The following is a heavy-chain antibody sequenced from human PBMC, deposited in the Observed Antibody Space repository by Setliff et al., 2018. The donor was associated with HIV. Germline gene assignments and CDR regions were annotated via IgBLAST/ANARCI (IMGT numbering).Heavy chain of an antibody. D-gene: IGHD2-8*01. CDR3: VRGKQNGVATYGLDI. Sequence: GGSLRLSCAASGFTFSSFWMHWVRQAPGKGLLWVSRISSDGRYTDYADSVKGRFTVSRDSAKNTLSLQTDSLRPDDTAVYYCVRGKQNGVATYGLDIWGQGTMVTVSS. CDR2: ISSDGRYT. V-gene: IGHV3-74*01. J-gene: IGHJ3*02. CDR1: GFTFSSFW.